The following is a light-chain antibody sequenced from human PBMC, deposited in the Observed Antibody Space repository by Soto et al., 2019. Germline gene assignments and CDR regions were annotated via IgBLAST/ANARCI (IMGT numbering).Light chain of an antibody. CDR1: SNDVGYYNY. Sequence: QSALSQPASVSGSPGQSITISCTGTSNDVGYYNYVSWYQQHPGQAPKLMISEVTTRPSGVSDRFSGSKSGSTASLIISRLQTEDEADYYCVSFTSSTTDVFGSGTKLTVL. V-gene: IGLV2-14*01. CDR2: EVT. J-gene: IGLJ1*01. CDR3: VSFTSSTTDV.